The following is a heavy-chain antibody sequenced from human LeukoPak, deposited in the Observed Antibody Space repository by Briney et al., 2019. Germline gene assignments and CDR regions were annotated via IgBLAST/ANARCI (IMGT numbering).Heavy chain of an antibody. V-gene: IGHV3-30-3*01. CDR1: GFTFSTYA. J-gene: IGHJ3*02. CDR3: AREILTGYAFDI. Sequence: GGSLRLSRAASGFTFSTYAMHWVRQAPGKGLEWVAFISYDGTNKYCADSVKGRFTISRDNSKDTLYLQMNSLRAEDTALYYCAREILTGYAFDIWGQGTMVTVSS. D-gene: IGHD7-27*01. CDR2: ISYDGTNK.